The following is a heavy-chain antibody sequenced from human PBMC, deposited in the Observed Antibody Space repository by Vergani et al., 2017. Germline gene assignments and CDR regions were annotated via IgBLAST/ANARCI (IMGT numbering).Heavy chain of an antibody. Sequence: QVQLVESGGGVVQPGRSLRLSCAASGFRFSSYGMHWVRQAPGKGLEWVAFTRYDGIVEYYGDSVRGRFTISRDNSKNTLYLQMNRLSPEDTAVYYCATAGAAYCRGASCYDFFEYWGQGTLVTVAS. V-gene: IGHV3-30*02. D-gene: IGHD2-15*01. CDR1: GFRFSSYG. J-gene: IGHJ4*02. CDR2: TRYDGIVE. CDR3: ATAGAAYCRGASCYDFFEY.